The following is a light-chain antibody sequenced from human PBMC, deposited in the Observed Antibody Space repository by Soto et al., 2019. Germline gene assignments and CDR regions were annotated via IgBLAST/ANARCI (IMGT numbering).Light chain of an antibody. V-gene: IGKV3-15*01. CDR2: AAS. CDR1: QSVSNK. J-gene: IGKJ1*01. CDR3: QQYKNGWT. Sequence: EIVMTQSPATLSVSPGERATLSCRASQSVSNKLVWYQQKPGQAPRLLIYAASTGATGIPARFSGSGSGTEFTLTISSLQSEDFAIYYCQQYKNGWTFGQGTKVDIK.